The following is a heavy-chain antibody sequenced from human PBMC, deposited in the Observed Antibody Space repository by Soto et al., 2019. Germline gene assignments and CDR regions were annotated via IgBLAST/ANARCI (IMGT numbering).Heavy chain of an antibody. V-gene: IGHV1-8*01. CDR2: MNPNSGNT. D-gene: IGHD5-12*01. Sequence: ASVKVSCKASGYTFTSYDINWVRQATGQGLEWTGWMNPNSGNTGYAQKFQGRVTMTRNTSISTAYMELSSLRSEDTAVYYCARGLSGYDPYNWFDPWGQGTLVTVSS. CDR1: GYTFTSYD. CDR3: ARGLSGYDPYNWFDP. J-gene: IGHJ5*02.